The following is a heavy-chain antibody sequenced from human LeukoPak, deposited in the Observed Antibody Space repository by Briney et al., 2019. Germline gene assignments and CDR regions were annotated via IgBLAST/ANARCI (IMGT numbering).Heavy chain of an antibody. J-gene: IGHJ5*01. V-gene: IGHV4-34*01. CDR1: GGSFSGYY. CDR3: ARQGSYGSGRRTWFDS. Sequence: PSETLSLTCAVYGGSFSGYYWSWIRQPPGKGLEWIGEINHSGSTNYNPSLKSRVTISVDTSKNQFSLKMSSVTAADTAVYYCARQGSYGSGRRTWFDSWGQGTLVTVSS. D-gene: IGHD3-10*01. CDR2: INHSGST.